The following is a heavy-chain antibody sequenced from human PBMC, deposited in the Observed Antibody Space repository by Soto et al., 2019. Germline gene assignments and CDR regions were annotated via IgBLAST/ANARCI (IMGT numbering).Heavy chain of an antibody. CDR1: GGSISSSSYY. CDR2: IYYSGST. J-gene: IGHJ6*03. Sequence: SXTLSLTCTVSGGSISSSSYYWGWIRQPPGKGLEWIGSIYYSGSTYYNPSLKSRVTISVDTSKNQFSLKLSSVTAADTAVYYCARQYTTVTTLDYYYMDVWGNGTTVTAP. D-gene: IGHD4-17*01. CDR3: ARQYTTVTTLDYYYMDV. V-gene: IGHV4-39*01.